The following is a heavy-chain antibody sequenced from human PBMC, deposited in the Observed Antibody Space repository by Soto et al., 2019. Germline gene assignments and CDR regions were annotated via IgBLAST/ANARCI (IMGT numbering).Heavy chain of an antibody. D-gene: IGHD2-2*01. CDR3: ARDSTSAGYFDY. J-gene: IGHJ4*02. Sequence: QVQLVESGGGVVQPGRSLRLSCAASGFTFSSYGMHWARQAPGKGLEWVAVIWYDGSNKYYADSVKGRFTISRDNSKNTLYLQMNSLRAEDTAVYYCARDSTSAGYFDYWGQGTLVTVSS. CDR2: IWYDGSNK. CDR1: GFTFSSYG. V-gene: IGHV3-33*01.